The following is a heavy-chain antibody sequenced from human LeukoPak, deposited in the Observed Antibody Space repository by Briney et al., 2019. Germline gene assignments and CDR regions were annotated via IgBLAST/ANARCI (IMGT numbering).Heavy chain of an antibody. J-gene: IGHJ4*02. CDR1: GYTFTGYY. V-gene: IGHV1-2*06. CDR3: ARVGLRYFDWLVY. D-gene: IGHD3-9*01. Sequence: ASVKASCKASGYTFTGYYMHWVRQAPGQGLEWMGRINPNSGGTNYAQKFQGRVTMTRDTSISTAYMELSRLRSDDTAVYYCARVGLRYFDWLVYWGQGTLVTVSS. CDR2: INPNSGGT.